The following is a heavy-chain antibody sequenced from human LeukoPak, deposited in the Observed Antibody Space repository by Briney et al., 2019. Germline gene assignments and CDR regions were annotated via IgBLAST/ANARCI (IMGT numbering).Heavy chain of an antibody. Sequence: GGSLRLSCAASGFTFSNYAMSWVRQAPGKGLEWVSSISRSGSTKYYADSVKGRFTISRDNAKNSLFLQMNSLRAEDTAVYYCARVLRYCSGGNCYSGGLGYMDVWGKGTTVTISS. CDR2: ISRSGSTK. CDR1: GFTFSNYA. J-gene: IGHJ6*03. CDR3: ARVLRYCSGGNCYSGGLGYMDV. D-gene: IGHD2-15*01. V-gene: IGHV3-11*01.